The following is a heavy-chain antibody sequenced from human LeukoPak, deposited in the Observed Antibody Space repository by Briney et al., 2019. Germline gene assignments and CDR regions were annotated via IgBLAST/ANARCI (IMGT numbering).Heavy chain of an antibody. CDR3: ARDSIAVAGSPSDY. CDR2: ISYDGSNK. Sequence: RSLRLSCAASGFTLSSYAMHWVRQAPGKGLEWVAVISYDGSNKYYADSVKGRFTISRDNSKNTLYLQMNSLRAEDTAVYYCARDSIAVAGSPSDYWGQGTLVTVSS. CDR1: GFTLSSYA. J-gene: IGHJ4*02. V-gene: IGHV3-30*01. D-gene: IGHD6-19*01.